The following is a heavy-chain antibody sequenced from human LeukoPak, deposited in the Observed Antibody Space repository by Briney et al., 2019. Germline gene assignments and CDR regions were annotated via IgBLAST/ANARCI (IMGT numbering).Heavy chain of an antibody. V-gene: IGHV4-39*07. Sequence: SETLSLTCTVSGGSISSSSYYWGWIRQPPGKGLEWIGSIYYSGSTYYNPSLKSRVTISVDTSKNQFSLKLSSVTAADTAVYYCARDIGVYSSSWYVHGYFDYWGQGTLVTVSS. J-gene: IGHJ4*02. D-gene: IGHD6-13*01. CDR1: GGSISSSSYY. CDR2: IYYSGST. CDR3: ARDIGVYSSSWYVHGYFDY.